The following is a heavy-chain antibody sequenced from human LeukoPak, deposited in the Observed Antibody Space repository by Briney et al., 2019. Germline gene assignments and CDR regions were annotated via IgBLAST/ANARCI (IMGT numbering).Heavy chain of an antibody. V-gene: IGHV3-30-3*01. D-gene: IGHD6-19*01. CDR1: GFTFSTSA. CDR2: TSFDESHK. J-gene: IGHJ4*02. Sequence: AGGSLRLSCAASGFTFSTSAMYWVRQAPGKGLEWVAFTSFDESHKFYADSVEGRFTISRDNSKNTLFLQMHNLRVDDTAMYYCAVVAGRFPPDYWGQGTLVTVSS. CDR3: AVVAGRFPPDY.